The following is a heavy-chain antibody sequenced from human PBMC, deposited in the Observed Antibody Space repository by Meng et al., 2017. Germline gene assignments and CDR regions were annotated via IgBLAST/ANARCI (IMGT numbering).Heavy chain of an antibody. Sequence: GESLKISCAASGFTFGDYAMSWFRQVPGKGLEWVGFIRSKAYGGTTEYAASVKGRFTISRDDSNSLCYLQMNSLKTEDTAVNHCTNRVLPWLSFNHAFDIWGQGTMVTVSS. D-gene: IGHD3-22*01. J-gene: IGHJ3*02. CDR1: GFTFGDYA. CDR2: IRSKAYGGTT. V-gene: IGHV3-49*03. CDR3: TNRVLPWLSFNHAFDI.